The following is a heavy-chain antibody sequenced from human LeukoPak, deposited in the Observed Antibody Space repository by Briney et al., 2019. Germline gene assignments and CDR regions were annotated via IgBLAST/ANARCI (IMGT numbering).Heavy chain of an antibody. V-gene: IGHV4-31*03. J-gene: IGHJ4*02. Sequence: PSQTLSLTYTVSGGSISTGGYYWTWIRQHPGKGLEWIGYIYNSGTTYYNPSLESRVTISGDTSKNQFSLKLNSVTAADTAVYYCARTAGWSYGFDYWGQGTLVTVSS. CDR1: GGSISTGGYY. CDR3: ARTAGWSYGFDY. CDR2: IYNSGTT. D-gene: IGHD5-18*01.